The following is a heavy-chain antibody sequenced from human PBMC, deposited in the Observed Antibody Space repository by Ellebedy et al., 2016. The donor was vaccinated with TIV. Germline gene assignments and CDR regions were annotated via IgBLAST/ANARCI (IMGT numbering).Heavy chain of an antibody. CDR3: ARDNATTPFDY. CDR2: IYHSGST. CDR1: GGSIISTNW. Sequence: MPSETLSLTCAVSGGSIISTNWWSWVRQPPGKGLEWIGEIYHSGSTNYNPSLKSRGTMSVDTSKNQFSLKLSSVTTADTAVYYCARDNATTPFDYWGQGALVTVSS. D-gene: IGHD1-14*01. J-gene: IGHJ4*02. V-gene: IGHV4-4*02.